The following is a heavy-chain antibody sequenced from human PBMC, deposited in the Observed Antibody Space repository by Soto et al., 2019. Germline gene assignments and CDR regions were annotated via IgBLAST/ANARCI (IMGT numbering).Heavy chain of an antibody. J-gene: IGHJ4*02. CDR2: ISGSGGST. CDR1: GFTFSSYA. Sequence: PGGSLRLSCAVSGFTFSSYAMSWVRQAPGKGLEWVSAISGSGGSTYYADSVKGRFTISRDNSKNTLYLQMNSLRAEDTAVYYCARDSPPIAVAGTDYWGQGTLVTVSS. D-gene: IGHD6-19*01. V-gene: IGHV3-23*01. CDR3: ARDSPPIAVAGTDY.